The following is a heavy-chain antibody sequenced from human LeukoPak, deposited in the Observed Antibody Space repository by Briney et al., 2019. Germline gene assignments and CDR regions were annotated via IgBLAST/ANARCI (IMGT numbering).Heavy chain of an antibody. Sequence: PGGSLRLSCAASGFTFDDYGMSWVRQAPGKGLEWVSGINWNGGSTGYADSVKGRFTISRDNAKNSLYLQMNSLRAEDTAVYYCARTYYDILTGYNPYFDYWGQGTLVTVSS. V-gene: IGHV3-20*04. CDR3: ARTYYDILTGYNPYFDY. CDR1: GFTFDDYG. CDR2: INWNGGST. D-gene: IGHD3-9*01. J-gene: IGHJ4*02.